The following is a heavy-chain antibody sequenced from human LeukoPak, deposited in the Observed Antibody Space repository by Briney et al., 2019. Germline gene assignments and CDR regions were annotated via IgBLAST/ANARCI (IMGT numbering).Heavy chain of an antibody. Sequence: PSETLSLTCTVSGDSISRYYWSWIRQPAGKGLEWIGRIYNGGIITYNPSLKSRVTMSIDTSNNQFSLRLRFVTAADTAVYYCARQDIVVVVAATRSHNWFDPWGQGTLVTASS. D-gene: IGHD2-15*01. CDR3: ARQDIVVVVAATRSHNWFDP. CDR1: GDSISRYY. J-gene: IGHJ5*02. V-gene: IGHV4-4*07. CDR2: IYNGGII.